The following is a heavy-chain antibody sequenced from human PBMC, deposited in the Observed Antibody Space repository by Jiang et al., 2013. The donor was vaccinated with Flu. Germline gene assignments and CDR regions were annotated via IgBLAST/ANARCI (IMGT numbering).Heavy chain of an antibody. J-gene: IGHJ4*02. V-gene: IGHV4-31*03. CDR1: GGSISSGGYY. CDR3: ARGTHYDYVWGRKASTPHFDY. CDR2: IYYSGST. D-gene: IGHD3-16*01. Sequence: GLVKPSQTLSLTCTVSGGSISSGGYYWSWIRQHPGKGLEWIGYIYYSGSTYYNPSLKSRVTISVDTSKNQFSLKLSSVTAADTAVYYCARGTHYDYVWGRKASTPHFDYWGQGTLVTVSS.